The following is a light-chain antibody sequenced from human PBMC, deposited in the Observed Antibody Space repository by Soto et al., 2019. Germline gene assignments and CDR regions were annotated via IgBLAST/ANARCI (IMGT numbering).Light chain of an antibody. Sequence: DIVMTQSPDSLAVSLGERASINCKSSQSLLYSSNNKNHLAWYQQKPGQPPKLLIYWSSTRESGVPDRFSGSGSGTDFTLTINSLQAEDVAGYYCQQYYTTPWTFGQGAKVE. CDR3: QQYYTTPWT. CDR2: WSS. CDR1: QSLLYSSNNKNH. V-gene: IGKV4-1*01. J-gene: IGKJ1*01.